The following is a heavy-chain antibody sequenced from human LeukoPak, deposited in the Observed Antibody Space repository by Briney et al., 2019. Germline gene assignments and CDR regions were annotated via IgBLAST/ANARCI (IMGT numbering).Heavy chain of an antibody. J-gene: IGHJ4*02. CDR3: ARVASSGWYFPSYFDY. CDR2: IYYSGST. D-gene: IGHD6-19*01. V-gene: IGHV4-39*07. CDR1: GGSISSSSYY. Sequence: SETLSLTCTVSGGSISSSSYYWGWIRQPPGKGLEWIGSIYYSGSTYYNPSLKSRVTISVDTSKNQFSLKLSSVTAADTAVYYCARVASSGWYFPSYFDYWGQGTLVTVSS.